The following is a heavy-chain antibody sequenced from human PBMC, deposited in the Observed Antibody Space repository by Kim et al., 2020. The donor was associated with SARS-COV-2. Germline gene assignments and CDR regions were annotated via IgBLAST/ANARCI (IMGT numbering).Heavy chain of an antibody. D-gene: IGHD4-4*01. Sequence: GGSLRLCCAASGFTFSSYSMNWVRQAPGKGLEWVSSISSSSSYTNYADSVQGRFTISRDNAKNTLYLQMNSLRAEDTAVYYCARDARTYTVTPFWLYWG. CDR3: ARDARTYTVTPFWLY. CDR2: ISSSSSYT. J-gene: IGHJ4*01. CDR1: GFTFSSYS. V-gene: IGHV3-21*01.